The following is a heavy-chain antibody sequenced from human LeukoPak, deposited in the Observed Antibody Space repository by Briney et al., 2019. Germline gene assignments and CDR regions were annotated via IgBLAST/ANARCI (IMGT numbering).Heavy chain of an antibody. CDR3: ARGGIVGAISPYDY. V-gene: IGHV3-21*04. CDR1: GFTFSSYS. D-gene: IGHD1-26*01. J-gene: IGHJ4*02. Sequence: PGGSLRLSCAASGFTFSSYSMNWVRQAPGKGLEWVSSISSSSSYIYYADSVKGRFTISRDNAKNSLYLQMNSLRAEDTALYYCARGGIVGAISPYDYWGQGTLVTVSS. CDR2: ISSSSSYI.